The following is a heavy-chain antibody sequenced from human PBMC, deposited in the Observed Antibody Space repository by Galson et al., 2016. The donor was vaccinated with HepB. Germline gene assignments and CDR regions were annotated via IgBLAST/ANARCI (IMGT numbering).Heavy chain of an antibody. CDR1: GGSMRGYY. Sequence: ETLSLTCTVSGGSMRGYYWSWVRQTPGKGLVWVSHLDPTGTQTAYADSVKGRFTFSRDNAKNTLYLQMDSLRVEDTAVYYCVRDGAGRITYDSWGQGTLVTVSS. V-gene: IGHV3-74*01. J-gene: IGHJ4*02. CDR2: LDPTGTQT. D-gene: IGHD1-20*01. CDR3: VRDGAGRITYDS.